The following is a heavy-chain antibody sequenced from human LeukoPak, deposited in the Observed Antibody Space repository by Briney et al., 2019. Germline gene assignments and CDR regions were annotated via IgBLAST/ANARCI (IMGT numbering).Heavy chain of an antibody. Sequence: SETLSLTCAVYGGSFSGYYWSWIRQPPGKGLEWIGEINRSGGTNYNPSLKSRVTISVDTSKNQFSLKLSSVTAADTAVYYCARGRYSGSYWGDWGQGTLVTVSS. J-gene: IGHJ4*02. V-gene: IGHV4-34*01. D-gene: IGHD1-26*01. CDR3: ARGRYSGSYWGD. CDR2: INRSGGT. CDR1: GGSFSGYY.